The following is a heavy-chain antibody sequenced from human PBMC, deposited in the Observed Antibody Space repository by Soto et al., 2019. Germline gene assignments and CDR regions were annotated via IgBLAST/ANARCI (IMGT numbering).Heavy chain of an antibody. V-gene: IGHV3-7*03. CDR1: GFTFSSFW. J-gene: IGHJ4*02. D-gene: IGHD3-10*01. CDR2: IKTDGSET. Sequence: GGYLRLSCAASGFTFSSFWMSWVRQAPGKGLEWVANIKTDGSETHYVDSVKGRFTISRDNPKTSLFLQMNSLRVEDTDVYFCTSDRYPRFYHGSGSYPYYWGQGTPVTVSS. CDR3: TSDRYPRFYHGSGSYPYY.